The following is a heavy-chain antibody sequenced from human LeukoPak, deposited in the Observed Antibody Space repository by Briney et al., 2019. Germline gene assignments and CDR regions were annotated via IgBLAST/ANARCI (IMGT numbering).Heavy chain of an antibody. V-gene: IGHV1-2*02. J-gene: IGHJ3*02. D-gene: IGHD3-10*01. CDR3: ARDRRSITMVRGVHDAFDI. CDR1: GYTFTDYY. Sequence: ASVKVSCKASGYTFTDYYMHWVRQAPGQGLEWMGWINPNSGGTNYAQKFQGRVTMTRDTSVSTAYMELSRLRSDDTAVYYCARDRRSITMVRGVHDAFDIWGQGTMVTVSS. CDR2: INPNSGGT.